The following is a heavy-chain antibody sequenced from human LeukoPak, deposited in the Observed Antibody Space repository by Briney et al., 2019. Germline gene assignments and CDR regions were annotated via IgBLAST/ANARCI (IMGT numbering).Heavy chain of an antibody. D-gene: IGHD3-3*01. CDR1: GYTFTSYD. J-gene: IGHJ3*02. V-gene: IGHV1-8*03. CDR2: MNPNSGNT. CDR3: ARAKTLRFLESDDAFDI. Sequence: GASVKVSCKASGYTFTSYDINWVRQATGQGLEWMGWMNPNSGNTGYAQKFQGRVTITRNTSISTAYMELSSLRSEDTAVYYCARAKTLRFLESDDAFDIWGQGTMVTVSS.